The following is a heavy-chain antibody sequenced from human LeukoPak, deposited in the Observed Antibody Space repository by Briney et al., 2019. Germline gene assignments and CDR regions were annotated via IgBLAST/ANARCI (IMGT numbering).Heavy chain of an antibody. CDR3: AKVGGDYGNFDY. Sequence: GGSLRLSCAASGFTFSSYPMSWVRQAPGKGLEWVAALSGSGSATYSADSVKGRFTISRDNSKNTLYLQMNSLRAEDTAVYYCAKVGGDYGNFDYWGQGTLVTVSS. V-gene: IGHV3-23*01. CDR2: LSGSGSAT. CDR1: GFTFSSYP. D-gene: IGHD4-17*01. J-gene: IGHJ4*02.